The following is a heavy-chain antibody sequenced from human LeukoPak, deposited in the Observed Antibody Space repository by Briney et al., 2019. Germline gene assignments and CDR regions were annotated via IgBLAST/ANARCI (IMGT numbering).Heavy chain of an antibody. CDR3: AKVGMAGYYFDY. Sequence: GGSLRLSCAASGLTFSSYAMSWVRQAPGKGLEWVSAISGSGDNTYYADSVKGRFTISGDNSKNTLYLQMNSLRAEDTAVYYCAKVGMAGYYFDYWGQGALVTVSS. J-gene: IGHJ4*02. V-gene: IGHV3-23*01. CDR1: GLTFSSYA. CDR2: ISGSGDNT. D-gene: IGHD6-19*01.